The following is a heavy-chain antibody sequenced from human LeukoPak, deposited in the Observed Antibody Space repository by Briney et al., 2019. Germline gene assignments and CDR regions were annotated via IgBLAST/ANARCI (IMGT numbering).Heavy chain of an antibody. Sequence: SEALSLTCTVSGGSISSYYWSWIRQPGGKGLEWIGRIYTSGSTNYNPSLKSRVTMSVDTSKDQFSLKLSSVTAADTAVYYCATGDYYGSGSSNYWGQGTLVTVSS. V-gene: IGHV4-4*07. CDR1: GGSISSYY. D-gene: IGHD3-10*01. CDR2: IYTSGST. J-gene: IGHJ4*02. CDR3: ATGDYYGSGSSNY.